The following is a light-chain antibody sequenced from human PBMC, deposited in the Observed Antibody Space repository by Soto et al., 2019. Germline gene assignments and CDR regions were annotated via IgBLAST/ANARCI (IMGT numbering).Light chain of an antibody. CDR2: GAS. CDR1: QSVGST. V-gene: IGKV3-15*01. CDR3: QQYSTSLT. Sequence: EIFMTQSPATLSVSPGERVILSCRASQSVGSTLAWYQRKPGQAPRLLIRGASTRATGVPARFSGSGSGSEFTITISSLQSEDFAFYYCQQYSTSLTFGGGTTLEIK. J-gene: IGKJ4*02.